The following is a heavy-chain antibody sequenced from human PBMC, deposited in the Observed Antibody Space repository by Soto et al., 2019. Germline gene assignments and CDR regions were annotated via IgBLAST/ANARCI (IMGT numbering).Heavy chain of an antibody. CDR1: GGSISSYY. J-gene: IGHJ4*02. V-gene: IGHV4-59*08. Sequence: SETLSLTCTVSGGSISSYYWSWIRQPPGKGLEWIGYIYYSGSTNYNPSLKSRVTISVDTSKNQFSLKLSSVTAADTAVYYCVRQGASDSSGYYDGYFDYWGQGTLLTVSS. CDR3: VRQGASDSSGYYDGYFDY. D-gene: IGHD3-22*01. CDR2: IYYSGST.